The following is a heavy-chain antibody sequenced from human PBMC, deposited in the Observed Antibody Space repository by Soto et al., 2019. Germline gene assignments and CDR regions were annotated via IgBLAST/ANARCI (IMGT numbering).Heavy chain of an antibody. CDR1: GFRLSSYW. CDR2: IYPGDSDT. V-gene: IGHV5-51*01. CDR3: ARLRSDDYDTTGYPTGGAFDV. D-gene: IGHD3-22*01. J-gene: IGHJ3*01. Sequence: GESLKISCKGSGFRLSSYWIAWVRQMPGKGLEWMGIIYPGDSDTRYSPSFQGQVTISADKSINTAYLQWSSLKASDTAMYYCARLRSDDYDTTGYPTGGAFDVWGQGTMVTVSS.